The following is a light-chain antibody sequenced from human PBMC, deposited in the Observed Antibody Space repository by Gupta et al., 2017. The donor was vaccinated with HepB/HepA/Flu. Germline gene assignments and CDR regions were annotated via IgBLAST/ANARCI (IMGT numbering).Light chain of an antibody. Sequence: ELVITQSPSTLSLSPGERATLSCRASQSVSSSLAWYQQKPGQAPRPLIYSAYARGTGIPARFSGSGCGTEFALTLSSLQSEDFAVYYCQQYNHWPLWTFGQGTKVEIK. CDR3: QQYNHWPLWT. J-gene: IGKJ1*01. CDR1: QSVSSS. CDR2: SAY. V-gene: IGKV3-15*01.